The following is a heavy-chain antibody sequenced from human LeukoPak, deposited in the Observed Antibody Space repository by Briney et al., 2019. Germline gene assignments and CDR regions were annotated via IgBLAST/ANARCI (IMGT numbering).Heavy chain of an antibody. CDR1: GGSISSYY. Sequence: SETLSLTCTVSGGSISSYYWNWIRQPPGKGLEWIGYIYYSGSTNYNPSLKSRVTISVDTSKNQFSLKLSSVTAADTAVYYCARGRIMITFGGLDPQPMDVWGKGTTVTISS. CDR2: IYYSGST. D-gene: IGHD3-16*01. CDR3: ARGRIMITFGGLDPQPMDV. V-gene: IGHV4-59*01. J-gene: IGHJ6*03.